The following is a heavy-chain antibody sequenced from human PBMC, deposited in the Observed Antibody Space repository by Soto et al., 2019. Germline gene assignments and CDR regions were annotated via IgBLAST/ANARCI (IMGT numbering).Heavy chain of an antibody. Sequence: PSETLSLTCTVSGGSISSGGYYWSWIRQHPRKGLKWIGYIYYSGSTNYNPSLKSRVTISLDTSKNQFSLKLSSVTAADTAVYYCARTEPNLAYCGGDCTRAIDAFDIWGQGTMVTVSS. CDR2: IYYSGST. CDR3: ARTEPNLAYCGGDCTRAIDAFDI. D-gene: IGHD2-21*02. J-gene: IGHJ3*02. CDR1: GGSISSGGYY. V-gene: IGHV4-61*08.